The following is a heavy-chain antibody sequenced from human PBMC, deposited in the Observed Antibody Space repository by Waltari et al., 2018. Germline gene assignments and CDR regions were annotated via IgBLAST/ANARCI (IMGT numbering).Heavy chain of an antibody. D-gene: IGHD3-10*01. J-gene: IGHJ4*02. V-gene: IGHV3-48*02. CDR1: GFTFSSNS. CDR2: ISKTITTI. Sequence: EVQLMASGGGLVQLGGSLSLSCPASGFTFSSNSITWVRQAPGKGLECVSYISKTITTIHYADSVKGRFTISRDNAKNSVYLQMNSLRDEDTAMYYCTRGFASGIHYYWGQGTLVTVSS. CDR3: TRGFASGIHYY.